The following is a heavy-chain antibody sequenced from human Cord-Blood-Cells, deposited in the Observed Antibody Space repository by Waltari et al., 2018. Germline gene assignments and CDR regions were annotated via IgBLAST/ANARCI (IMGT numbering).Heavy chain of an antibody. J-gene: IGHJ4*02. Sequence: QVQLQQWGAGLLKPSETLSLTCAVYGGSFSGYYWSWIRQPPGKGLEWIGEINHSGSTNSNPSLKSRVTMSVDTSKNQFSLKLSSVTAADTAVYYCARHFRGYRPFDYWGQGTLVTVSS. CDR3: ARHFRGYRPFDY. V-gene: IGHV4-34*01. D-gene: IGHD3-3*02. CDR1: GGSFSGYY. CDR2: INHSGST.